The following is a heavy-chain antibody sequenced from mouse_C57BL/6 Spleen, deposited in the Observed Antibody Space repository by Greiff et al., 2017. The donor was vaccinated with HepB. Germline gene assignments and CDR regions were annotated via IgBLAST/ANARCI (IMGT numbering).Heavy chain of an antibody. V-gene: IGHV1-18*01. Sequence: EVQLQQSGPELVKPGASVKIPCKASGYTFTDYNMDWVKQSHGKSLEWIGDINPNNGGTIYNQKFKGKATLTVDKSSSTAYMELRSLTSEDTAVYYCARSLYYYGGGYFDVWGTGTTVTVSS. J-gene: IGHJ1*03. CDR1: GYTFTDYN. D-gene: IGHD1-1*01. CDR2: INPNNGGT. CDR3: ARSLYYYGGGYFDV.